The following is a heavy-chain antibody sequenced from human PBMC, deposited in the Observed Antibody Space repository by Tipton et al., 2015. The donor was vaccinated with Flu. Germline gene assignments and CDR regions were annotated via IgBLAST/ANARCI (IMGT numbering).Heavy chain of an antibody. D-gene: IGHD3-10*01. V-gene: IGHV4-4*07. CDR1: GDSTSIYY. CDR2: FYPSGNR. Sequence: TLSLTCTVSGDSTSIYYWNWIRQPAGKGLEWIGRFYPSGNRDYNPSLKNRVTMSLDTSKSQLSLKLSSVTAADTAVYYCARDSGSGTQDYWGQGTLVTVSS. CDR3: ARDSGSGTQDY. J-gene: IGHJ4*02.